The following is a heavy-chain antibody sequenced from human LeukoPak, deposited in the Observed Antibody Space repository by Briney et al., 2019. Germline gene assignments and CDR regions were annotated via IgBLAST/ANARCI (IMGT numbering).Heavy chain of an antibody. Sequence: PGGSLRLSCAASGFTFSNYAMSWVRQAPGKGLEWVSSISGSGDSTYYADSVKGRFTISRDNSKNTLYLQMNSLRAEDTAVYYCASLGIGYYFDYWGQGTLVTVSS. CDR2: ISGSGDST. CDR3: ASLGIGYYFDY. V-gene: IGHV3-23*01. J-gene: IGHJ4*02. D-gene: IGHD2/OR15-2a*01. CDR1: GFTFSNYA.